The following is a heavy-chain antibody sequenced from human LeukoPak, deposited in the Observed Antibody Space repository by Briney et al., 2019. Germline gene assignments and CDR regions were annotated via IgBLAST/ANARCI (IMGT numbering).Heavy chain of an antibody. CDR1: GGSISSYY. D-gene: IGHD3-10*01. V-gene: IGHV4-59*08. CDR3: ARHYLWFGEFQPPNWFDP. CDR2: IYYSGST. Sequence: PSETLSLTCTVSGGSISSYYWSWIRQPPGKGLEWIGYIYYSGSTNYNPSLKSRVTISVDTSKNQFSLKLSSVTAADTAVYYCARHYLWFGEFQPPNWFDPWGQGTLVTVSS. J-gene: IGHJ5*02.